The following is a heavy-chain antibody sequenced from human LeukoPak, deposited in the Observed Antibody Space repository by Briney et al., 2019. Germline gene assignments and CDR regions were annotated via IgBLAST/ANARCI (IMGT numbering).Heavy chain of an antibody. CDR3: AKRRYSSGWSTDAFDI. Sequence: GGSLRLSCAASGFTFSSYGMSWVRQAPGKGLEWVSTISGSGGSTYYADSVKGRFTISRDNSKNMLYLQMNSLRAEDAAIYYCAKRRYSSGWSTDAFDIWGQGTMVTVSS. J-gene: IGHJ3*02. CDR1: GFTFSSYG. D-gene: IGHD6-19*01. CDR2: ISGSGGST. V-gene: IGHV3-23*01.